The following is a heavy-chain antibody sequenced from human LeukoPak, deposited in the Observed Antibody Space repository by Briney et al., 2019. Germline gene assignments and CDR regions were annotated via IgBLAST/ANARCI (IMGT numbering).Heavy chain of an antibody. CDR3: ARGAQLTDY. Sequence: PGGSLRLSCAAPGFTFNTYGMHWVRQAPGKGLEYVSGIGPDGGTTYYAKSVKGRFTISRDNSKSMVYLQMGSLTADDMAVYYCARGAQLTDYWGQGTLVTVSS. D-gene: IGHD6-13*01. V-gene: IGHV3-64*01. CDR1: GFTFNTYG. J-gene: IGHJ4*02. CDR2: IGPDGGTT.